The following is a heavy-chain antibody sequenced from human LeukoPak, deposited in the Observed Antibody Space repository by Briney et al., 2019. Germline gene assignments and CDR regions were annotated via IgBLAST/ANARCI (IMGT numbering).Heavy chain of an antibody. Sequence: GGSLRLSCAASGFTFSSYARHWVRQAPGKGLEWVAVISYDGSNKYYADSVKGRFTISRDNSKNTLYLQMNSLRAEDTAVYYCARGHNSIAVAGPNRSYYYYGMDVWGQGTTVTVSS. CDR3: ARGHNSIAVAGPNRSYYYYGMDV. D-gene: IGHD6-19*01. V-gene: IGHV3-30-3*01. CDR1: GFTFSSYA. CDR2: ISYDGSNK. J-gene: IGHJ6*02.